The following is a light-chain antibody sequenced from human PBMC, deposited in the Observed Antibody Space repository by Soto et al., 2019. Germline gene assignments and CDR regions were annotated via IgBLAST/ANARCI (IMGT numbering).Light chain of an antibody. J-gene: IGKJ5*01. CDR3: MQGQQTPIT. Sequence: DIVMTQSPLSLPVTPGEPASMSCRSSQSLLHSSGNNYLDWYVQKPGQSPQLLIYWGSSRASGVPDRFSGSGSGTEFTLKISRVEADDVGIYYCMQGQQTPITFGRWTRLEIK. CDR1: QSLLHSSGNNY. V-gene: IGKV2-28*01. CDR2: WGS.